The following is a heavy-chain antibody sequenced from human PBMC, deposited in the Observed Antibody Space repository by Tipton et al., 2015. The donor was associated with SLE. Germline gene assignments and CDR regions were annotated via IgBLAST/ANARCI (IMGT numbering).Heavy chain of an antibody. V-gene: IGHV1-69*06. J-gene: IGHJ6*02. Sequence: QLVQSGAEVKKPGSSVRVSCEASGDTFSSYVVSWVRQAPGQGPEWMGGIVPMFGTANYAPKFQGRVTITADKSTNTGYLELSSLRSEDTAVYYCARDICSGTGCSTYFYYGVDVWGQGTTVTVSS. CDR1: GDTFSSYV. CDR2: IVPMFGTA. D-gene: IGHD2-15*01. CDR3: ARDICSGTGCSTYFYYGVDV.